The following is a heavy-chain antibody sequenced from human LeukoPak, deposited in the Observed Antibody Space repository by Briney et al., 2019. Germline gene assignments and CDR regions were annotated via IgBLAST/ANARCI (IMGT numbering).Heavy chain of an antibody. CDR2: ISSSSSYI. CDR1: GFTFSSYS. V-gene: IGHV3-21*01. CDR3: ARGVDSSAFDAFDI. Sequence: PGGSLRLSCAASGFTFSSYSMNWVRQAPGKGLEWVSSISSSSSYIYYADSVKGRFTISRDNAKNSLYLQMNSLRAEDTAVYYCARGVDSSAFDAFDIWGQGTMVTVSS. J-gene: IGHJ3*02. D-gene: IGHD3-22*01.